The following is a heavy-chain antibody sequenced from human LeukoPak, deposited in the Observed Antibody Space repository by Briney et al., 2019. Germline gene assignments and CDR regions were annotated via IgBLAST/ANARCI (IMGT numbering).Heavy chain of an antibody. J-gene: IGHJ5*01. V-gene: IGHV4-38-2*01. CDR3: ARRVFYTTTWFNS. D-gene: IGHD2-2*02. CDR1: GYSISDGYH. Sequence: SETLSLTCGVSGYSISDGYHWGWIRPTAGKGLEWVGIGHRSGRTYYDPSLKSRVIITTDTSTNHVSLRVRSVTAADTAVYYCARRVFYTTTWFNSWGPGLLVTVTS. CDR2: GHRSGRT.